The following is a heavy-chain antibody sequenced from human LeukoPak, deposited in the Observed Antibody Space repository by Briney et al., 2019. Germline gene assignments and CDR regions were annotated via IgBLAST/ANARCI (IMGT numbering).Heavy chain of an antibody. CDR3: ARGEYGSDSNWFDP. CDR2: INHSGST. J-gene: IGHJ5*02. CDR1: GGSISSYY. Sequence: PSETLSLTCTVSGGSISSYYWSWIRQPPGKGLEWIGEINHSGSTNYNPSLKSRVTISVDTSKNQFSLKLSSVTAADTAVYYCARGEYGSDSNWFDPWGQGTLVTVSS. V-gene: IGHV4-34*01. D-gene: IGHD3-10*01.